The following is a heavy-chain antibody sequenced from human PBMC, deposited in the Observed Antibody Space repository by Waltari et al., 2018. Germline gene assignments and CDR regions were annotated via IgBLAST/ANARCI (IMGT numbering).Heavy chain of an antibody. D-gene: IGHD6-13*01. Sequence: EVQLVESGGGLIQPGGSLRLSCAASGFTVSSNYMSWVRQAPGEGLEWVSVIYSGGSTYYADTVKGRVTISRDNSKNTLYLQMNSLRAEDTAVYYCARLGYSSSSWGWFDPWGQGTLVTVSS. J-gene: IGHJ5*02. CDR1: GFTVSSNY. CDR2: IYSGGST. V-gene: IGHV3-53*01. CDR3: ARLGYSSSSWGWFDP.